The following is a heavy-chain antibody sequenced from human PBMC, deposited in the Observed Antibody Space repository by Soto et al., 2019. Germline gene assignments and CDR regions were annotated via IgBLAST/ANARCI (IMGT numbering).Heavy chain of an antibody. CDR3: ARRNYYDSSLDY. J-gene: IGHJ4*02. CDR2: INPTGGRT. V-gene: IGHV1-46*01. D-gene: IGHD3-22*01. CDR1: RYTFINYY. Sequence: QVQLVQSGAEVKKPGASVKVSCKASRYTFINYYIHWVRQAPGQGLEWMGTINPTGGRTIYALRFQGRVTMTRDTSTNIVYMDLSSLRPEDTAVYYCARRNYYDSSLDYWGQGSLVTVSA.